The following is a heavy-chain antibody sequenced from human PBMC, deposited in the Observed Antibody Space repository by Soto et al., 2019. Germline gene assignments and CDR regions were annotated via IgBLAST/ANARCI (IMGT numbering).Heavy chain of an antibody. J-gene: IGHJ4*01. CDR2: ITGYGGNT. CDR3: AKGRGESNRYSFDY. Sequence: RVSCGAAGVTLSSYAMSWVRQAPGKGLEWVSTITGYGGNTYYADSVKGRLTISRDNSRNTLYVQMNSLRAEDTAVYYYAKGRGESNRYSFDYWGHGTLVTVSS. V-gene: IGHV3-23*01. D-gene: IGHD3-10*01. CDR1: GVTLSSYA.